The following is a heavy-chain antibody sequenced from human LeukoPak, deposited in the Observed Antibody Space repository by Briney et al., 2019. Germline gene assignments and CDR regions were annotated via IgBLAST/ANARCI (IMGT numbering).Heavy chain of an antibody. Sequence: GGSLRLSCAASGFTFSTYAMTWVRQAPGKGLEWVSGISTSGDRTYYADSVKGRFTISRDNSKNTLYLQMNSLRAQDTAEYYCARSAVGTSCCTAVDYWGQGTLVTVSS. CDR1: GFTFSTYA. CDR2: ISTSGDRT. D-gene: IGHD1-26*01. V-gene: IGHV3-23*01. J-gene: IGHJ4*02. CDR3: ARSAVGTSCCTAVDY.